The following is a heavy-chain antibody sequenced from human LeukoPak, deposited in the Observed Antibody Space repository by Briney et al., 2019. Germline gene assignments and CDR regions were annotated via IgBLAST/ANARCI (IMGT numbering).Heavy chain of an antibody. CDR2: FIATGGIA. V-gene: IGHV3-23*01. D-gene: IGHD6-13*01. J-gene: IGHJ3*01. CDR1: GFTFSTYA. CDR3: ARCKIAAAGTGAFDV. Sequence: GGSLRLSCAVSGFTFSTYAMTWVRQAPGKGLEWVSAFIATGGIAQYADSLKGRFTIFRDSAINTLCLQISGRKAEARDVNYCARCKIAAAGTGAFDVWGQGTMVTVSS.